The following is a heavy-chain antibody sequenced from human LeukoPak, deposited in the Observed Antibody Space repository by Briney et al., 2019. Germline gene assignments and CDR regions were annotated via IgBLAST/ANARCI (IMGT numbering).Heavy chain of an antibody. Sequence: GESLKISCKGSGYSFTSYWIGWVRQMPGKGLEWMGIIYPGDSDTRYSPSFQGQVTISADKSISTAYLQWSSLKASDTAMYYCASYSGEYCSSTSCSIAFDIWGQGTMVTVSS. V-gene: IGHV5-51*01. CDR1: GYSFTSYW. J-gene: IGHJ3*02. D-gene: IGHD2-2*01. CDR2: IYPGDSDT. CDR3: ASYSGEYCSSTSCSIAFDI.